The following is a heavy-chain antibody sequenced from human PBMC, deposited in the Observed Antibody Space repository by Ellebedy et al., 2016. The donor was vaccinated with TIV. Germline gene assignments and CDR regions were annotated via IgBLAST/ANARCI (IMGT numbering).Heavy chain of an antibody. J-gene: IGHJ2*01. CDR3: ARDQAYSGSIQGYFDL. CDR2: INPNSGGT. V-gene: IGHV1-2*02. Sequence: ASVKVSCXASGYTFTGYYMHWVRQAPGQGLEWMGWINPNSGGTNYAQKFQGRVTMTRDTSISTAYMELSRLRSDDTAVYYCARDQAYSGSIQGYFDLWGRGTLVTVSS. D-gene: IGHD1-26*01. CDR1: GYTFTGYY.